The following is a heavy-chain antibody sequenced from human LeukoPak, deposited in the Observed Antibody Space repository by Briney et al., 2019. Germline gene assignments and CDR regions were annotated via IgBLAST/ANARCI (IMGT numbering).Heavy chain of an antibody. V-gene: IGHV4-59*04. Sequence: SETLSLTCTVSGGSFSFYYWGWIRQPPGKGLEWIGNIFYSGSTYYSPSLKSRVTMSLDTSRNQFSLKLNSVTAADTAVYYCAKSNGYGLVDIWGQGTLVTVSS. CDR3: AKSNGYGLVDI. CDR1: GGSFSFYY. CDR2: IFYSGST. D-gene: IGHD3-10*01. J-gene: IGHJ3*02.